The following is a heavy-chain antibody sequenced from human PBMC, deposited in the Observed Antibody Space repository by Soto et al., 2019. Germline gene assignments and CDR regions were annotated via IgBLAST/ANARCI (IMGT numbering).Heavy chain of an antibody. CDR1: GFTFSSYA. Sequence: QVQLVESGGGVVQPGRSLRLSCAASGFTFSSYAMHWVRQAPGKGLEWVAVISYDGSNKYYADSVKGRFTISRDNSKNTLYLQMNSLRAEDTAVYYCARDWRLLWFGESTYGMDVWGQGTTVTVSS. CDR3: ARDWRLLWFGESTYGMDV. D-gene: IGHD3-10*01. J-gene: IGHJ6*02. V-gene: IGHV3-30-3*01. CDR2: ISYDGSNK.